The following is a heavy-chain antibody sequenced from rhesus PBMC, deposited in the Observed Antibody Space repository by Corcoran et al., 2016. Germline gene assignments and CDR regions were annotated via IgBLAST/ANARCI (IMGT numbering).Heavy chain of an antibody. J-gene: IGHJ4*01. V-gene: IGHV3S25*01. CDR3: AKDPDGSSYVLGYFDY. CDR2: INRGGGST. Sequence: EVQLVESGGGLAKPGGSLRLSCAASGFTFSRYWMNWVRQAPGKGLEWVSAINRGGGSTYYADSAKGRCTISRDNSKNTLSLQMNSLRAEDTAVYYCAKDPDGSSYVLGYFDYGGQGVLVTVSS. CDR1: GFTFSRYW. D-gene: IGHD4-29*01.